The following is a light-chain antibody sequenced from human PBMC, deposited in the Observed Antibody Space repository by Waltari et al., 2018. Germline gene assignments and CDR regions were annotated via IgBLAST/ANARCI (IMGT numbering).Light chain of an antibody. CDR1: SLDTGNYNY. J-gene: IGLJ1*01. V-gene: IGLV2-14*01. CDR2: EVS. Sequence: QSALAQPASVSGSPVQSLAISCTGTSLDTGNYNYVPWYQQPPGKAPKLILSEVSDRPSGVSRRFSGSKSGNKATLTISGLQADDEADYYCSSYTNRATLRVFGTGTKVTVL. CDR3: SSYTNRATLRV.